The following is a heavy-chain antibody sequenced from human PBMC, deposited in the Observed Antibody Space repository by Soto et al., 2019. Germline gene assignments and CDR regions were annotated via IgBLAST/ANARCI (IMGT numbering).Heavy chain of an antibody. CDR1: GGSMSSYY. CDR2: IYYNGDS. V-gene: IGHV4-59*08. CDR3: ARHPTTVTTYFDS. D-gene: IGHD4-17*01. Sequence: PSETLSLTCTVSGGSMSSYYWSWIRQPPGKGLEWIGYIYYNGDSNYNPSFKSRITISVDTSKNQFSLNLSSMTAADTAVYYCARHPTTVTTYFDSWGQGTLVTVSS. J-gene: IGHJ4*02.